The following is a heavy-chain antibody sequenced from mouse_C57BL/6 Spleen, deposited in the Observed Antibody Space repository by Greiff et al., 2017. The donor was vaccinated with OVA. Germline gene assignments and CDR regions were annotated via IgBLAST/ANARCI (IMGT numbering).Heavy chain of an antibody. Sequence: EVQLQQSGTVLARPGASVKMSCKTSGYTFTSYWMHWVKQRPGQGLEWIGAIYPGNSDTSYNQKFKGKAKLTAVTSASTAYMELSSLTNEDSAVYYCTRGGGYDYDVWMDYWGQGTSVTVSS. CDR1: GYTFTSYW. V-gene: IGHV1-5*01. D-gene: IGHD2-4*01. CDR3: TRGGGYDYDVWMDY. J-gene: IGHJ4*01. CDR2: IYPGNSDT.